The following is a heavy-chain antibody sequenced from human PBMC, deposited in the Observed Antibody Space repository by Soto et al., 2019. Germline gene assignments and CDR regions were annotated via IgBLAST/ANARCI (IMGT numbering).Heavy chain of an antibody. D-gene: IGHD3-22*01. CDR1: GGSLSSYY. J-gene: IGHJ4*02. V-gene: IGHV4-59*01. CDR2: VYYSGNT. Sequence: SETLSLTCTVSGGSLSSYYWTWIRQPPGKGLELIGNVYYSGNTNYNPSLKSRVTISVDTSKNQFSLKLSSVTAADTAVYYCARDNGREQYYDSSGYWYYFDYWGQGTLVTVSS. CDR3: ARDNGREQYYDSSGYWYYFDY.